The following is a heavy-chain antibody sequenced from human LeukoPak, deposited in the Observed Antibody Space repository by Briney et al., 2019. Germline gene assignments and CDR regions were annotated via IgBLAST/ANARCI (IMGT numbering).Heavy chain of an antibody. Sequence: GGSLRLSCAASGFTFSSYGMHWVRQAPGKGLEWVAVISYDRSNKYYADSVKGRFTISRDNSKNTLYLQMNSLRAEDTAVYYCAKEGHYYDSSGYYLAYYFDYWGQGTLVTVSS. CDR1: GFTFSSYG. CDR3: AKEGHYYDSSGYYLAYYFDY. CDR2: ISYDRSNK. V-gene: IGHV3-30*18. D-gene: IGHD3-22*01. J-gene: IGHJ4*02.